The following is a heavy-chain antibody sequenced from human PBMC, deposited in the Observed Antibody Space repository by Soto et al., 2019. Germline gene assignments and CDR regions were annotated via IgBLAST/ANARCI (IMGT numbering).Heavy chain of an antibody. CDR3: ARGRYSGYGPYYYYYGMDV. CDR1: GGSFSGYY. V-gene: IGHV4-34*01. J-gene: IGHJ6*02. D-gene: IGHD5-12*01. Sequence: SETLSLTCAVYGGSFSGYYWSWIRQPPGKGLEWIGEINHSGSTNYNPSLKSRVTISVGTSKNQFSLKLSSVTAADTAVYYCARGRYSGYGPYYYYYGMDVWGQGTTVTVSS. CDR2: INHSGST.